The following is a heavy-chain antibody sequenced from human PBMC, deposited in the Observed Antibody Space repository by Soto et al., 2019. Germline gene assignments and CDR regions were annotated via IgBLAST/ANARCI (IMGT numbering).Heavy chain of an antibody. V-gene: IGHV4-59*01. D-gene: IGHD2-2*01. CDR2: IHYSGST. CDR3: ARDFGRHCSRTSCDPFYFDY. CDR1: GVSISDYY. Sequence: QVQLQESGPGLVKPSETLSLTCTVSGVSISDYYWSWIRQPPGKGLEWMGYIHYSGSTDYTTALKRRVTRSVDTSKNQFSLELTSVTATDTAVYYCARDFGRHCSRTSCDPFYFDYGGQGTRVTVSS. J-gene: IGHJ4*02.